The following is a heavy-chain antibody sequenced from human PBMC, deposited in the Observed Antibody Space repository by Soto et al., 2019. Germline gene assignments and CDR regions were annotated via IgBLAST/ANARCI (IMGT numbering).Heavy chain of an antibody. CDR2: INAGNGNR. CDR1: GYTFTSCA. J-gene: IGHJ4*02. CDR3: ARGLNVYYFDY. Sequence: ASVKVTCKASGYTFTSCAMRWVRQAPGQRLEWMGWINAGNGNRKYSQKFQGRVTITRDTSASTAYMELSSLRSEDTAVYYCARGLNVYYFDYWGQGTLVTVSS. V-gene: IGHV1-3*01. D-gene: IGHD3-16*01.